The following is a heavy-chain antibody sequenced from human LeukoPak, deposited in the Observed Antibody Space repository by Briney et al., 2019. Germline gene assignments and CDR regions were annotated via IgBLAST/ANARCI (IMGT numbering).Heavy chain of an antibody. D-gene: IGHD1-14*01. CDR1: GFTLSDYA. J-gene: IGHJ4*02. CDR2: FTADGSST. CDR3: ARAQMGTPTDC. V-gene: IGHV3-74*01. Sequence: GGSLRLSCAASGFTLSDYAMYWVRQAPGKGLVWVSRFTADGSSTIYADSVMGRFTVSRDIAKNTLYLQMYGLRAEDTAVYYCARAQMGTPTDCWGQGTLVTVSS.